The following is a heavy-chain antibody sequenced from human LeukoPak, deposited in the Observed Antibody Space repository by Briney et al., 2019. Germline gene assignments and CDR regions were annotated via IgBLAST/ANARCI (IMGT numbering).Heavy chain of an antibody. D-gene: IGHD3-10*01. CDR3: AREVGDYYFDY. J-gene: IGHJ4*02. CDR2: IYSGGST. Sequence: GGSLGLSCAASGFTVSSNYMSWVRQAPGKGLEWVSVIYSGGSTYYADSVKGRFTISRDNSKNTLYLQMNSLRAEDTAVYYCAREVGDYYFDYWGQGTLVTVSS. V-gene: IGHV3-53*01. CDR1: GFTVSSNY.